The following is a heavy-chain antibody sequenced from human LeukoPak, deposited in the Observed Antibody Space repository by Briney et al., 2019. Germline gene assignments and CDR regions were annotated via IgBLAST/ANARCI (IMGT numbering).Heavy chain of an antibody. V-gene: IGHV3-30*03. Sequence: PGGSLRLSCAASGFTSSNAWMSWVRQAPGKGLEWVAVRSYDGSNKYYADSVTGRFTVSRDNSKNTLSLQMNSLRPEDTAVYYCARERHSGGYWSSDYHYGMDVWGQGTTVTVSS. CDR2: RSYDGSNK. J-gene: IGHJ6*02. CDR1: GFTSSNAW. CDR3: ARERHSGGYWSSDYHYGMDV. D-gene: IGHD3-22*01.